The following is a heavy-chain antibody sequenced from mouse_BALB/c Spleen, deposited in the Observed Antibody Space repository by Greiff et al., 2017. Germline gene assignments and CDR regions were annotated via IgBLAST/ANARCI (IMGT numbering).Heavy chain of an antibody. CDR1: GFTFTDYY. J-gene: IGHJ4*01. Sequence: EVQRVESGGGLVQPGGSLRLSCATSGFTFTDYYMSWVRQPPGKALEWLGFIRNKANGYTTEYSASVKGRFTISRDNSQSILYLQMNTLRAEDSTTYYCTKDIRMITPDYYAMDYWGQGTSVTVSS. CDR2: IRNKANGYTT. V-gene: IGHV7-3*02. D-gene: IGHD2-4*01. CDR3: TKDIRMITPDYYAMDY.